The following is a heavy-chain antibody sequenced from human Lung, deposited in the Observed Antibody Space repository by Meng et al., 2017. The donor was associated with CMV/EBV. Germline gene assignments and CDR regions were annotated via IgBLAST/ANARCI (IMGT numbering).Heavy chain of an antibody. D-gene: IGHD5-24*01. CDR2: IYYTGST. J-gene: IGHJ4*02. CDR1: GGSIGSGGYY. CDR3: AREAGRDGYATPKFDY. Sequence: HGQRRESGPGLLKPSQTLSLTCSVSGGSIGSGGYYWSWIRQHPGKGLEWIGYIYYTGSTFYNPSLKSRVTISVDTSKNQFSLKLIPATAADTAVYYCAREAGRDGYATPKFDYWGQGTLVTVSS. V-gene: IGHV4-31*03.